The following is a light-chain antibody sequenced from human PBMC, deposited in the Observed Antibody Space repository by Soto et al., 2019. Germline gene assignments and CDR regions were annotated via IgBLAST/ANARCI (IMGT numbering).Light chain of an antibody. CDR1: QSVSSTY. Sequence: EIVLTQSPGTLPLSPGERATLSCRASQSVSSTYLAWYQQKPGQAPRLLIYGASSTATGIPDRFSGSGSGTDFTFTISRLEPEDFAVYYCQQYGSSPWTFGQVTKVEIK. CDR2: GAS. J-gene: IGKJ1*01. V-gene: IGKV3-20*01. CDR3: QQYGSSPWT.